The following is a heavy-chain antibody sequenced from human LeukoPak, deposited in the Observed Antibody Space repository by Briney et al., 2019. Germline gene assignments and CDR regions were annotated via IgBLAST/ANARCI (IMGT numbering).Heavy chain of an antibody. Sequence: PGGSLRLSCAASGFTFSSYSMNWVRQAPGKGLEWVSSISSSSSYIYYADSVKGRFTISRDNAKNSLYLQMNSLRAEDTAVYYCARDWDAGAAAGTGFGLSSGLFDYWGQGTLVTVSS. J-gene: IGHJ4*02. CDR1: GFTFSSYS. V-gene: IGHV3-21*01. CDR3: ARDWDAGAAAGTGFGLSSGLFDY. CDR2: ISSSSSYI. D-gene: IGHD6-13*01.